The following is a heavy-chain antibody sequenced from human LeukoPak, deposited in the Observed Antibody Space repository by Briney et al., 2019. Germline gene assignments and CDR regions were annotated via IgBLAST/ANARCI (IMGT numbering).Heavy chain of an antibody. J-gene: IGHJ4*02. Sequence: ASVKVSCKASGYTFTSYGISWVRQAPGQGLEWMGWISAYNGNTNYAQKFQGWVTMTRDTSISTAYMELSRLRSDDTAVYYCARAPRVRYYDSSEYYFDYWGQGTLVTVSS. CDR2: ISAYNGNT. CDR3: ARAPRVRYYDSSEYYFDY. CDR1: GYTFTSYG. V-gene: IGHV1-18*01. D-gene: IGHD3-22*01.